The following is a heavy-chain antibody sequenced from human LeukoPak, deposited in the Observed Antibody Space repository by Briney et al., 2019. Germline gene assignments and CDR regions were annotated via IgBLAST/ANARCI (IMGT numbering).Heavy chain of an antibody. CDR1: GFSFRTYG. V-gene: IGHV3-30*02. CDR2: IRFGGSNK. J-gene: IGHJ4*02. CDR3: VAGRDFGDY. D-gene: IGHD4-17*01. Sequence: GGSLRLSCAASGFSFRTYGMLWVRQAPGKGLEWVAFIRFGGSNKYYTNSVKGRFTISRDNSENTLSLQMNSLRGDDTAVYYCVAGRDFGDYGGQGTLVTVSS.